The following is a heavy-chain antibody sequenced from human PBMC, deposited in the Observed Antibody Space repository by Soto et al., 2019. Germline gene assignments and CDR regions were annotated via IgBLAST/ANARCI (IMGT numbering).Heavy chain of an antibody. D-gene: IGHD6-19*01. J-gene: IGHJ4*02. CDR1: GYMFTSYF. V-gene: IGHV1-46*01. CDR3: ARDKDSSARPRAVFDY. CDR2: INPSDGTT. Sequence: QGHLVQSGAEVKRPGASVRVSCESSGYMFTSYFIHWVRQAPGQGLEWVGVINPSDGTTTYAQKFQARITMTRDTSTTTVDMELSSLRSEDTAVYYCARDKDSSARPRAVFDYWGQGTLITVSS.